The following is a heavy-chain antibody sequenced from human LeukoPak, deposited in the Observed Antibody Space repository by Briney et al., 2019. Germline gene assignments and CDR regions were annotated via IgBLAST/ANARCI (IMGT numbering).Heavy chain of an antibody. J-gene: IGHJ4*02. CDR1: GGSINNYY. D-gene: IGHD2-15*01. CDR3: ARDRRYRSGDNYYLHYFDS. Sequence: SETLSLTCSVSGGSINNYYWSWIRRSPGQGLEWIGYIHYSGTTNYNPSFKGRLTISVDTSRDQFSLKLNSVTAADTAIYYCARDRRYRSGDNYYLHYFDSWGQGTLATVSS. CDR2: IHYSGTT. V-gene: IGHV4-59*01.